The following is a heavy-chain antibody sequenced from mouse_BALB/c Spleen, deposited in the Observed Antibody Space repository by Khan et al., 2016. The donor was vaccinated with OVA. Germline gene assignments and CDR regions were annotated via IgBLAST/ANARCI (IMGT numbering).Heavy chain of an antibody. J-gene: IGHJ3*01. V-gene: IGHV1-77*01. CDR2: IYPGSDNT. Sequence: QVQLKQSGAELVRPGASVKLSCKTSGYTFTDYNIHWMRQRTGQGLEWIGEIYPGSDNTFYNEKFRGKATLTADTSSSTAYLQLSRLTSEDCAVYFCAREWADGFHYWGQGTLVTVSA. CDR1: GYTFTDYN. CDR3: AREWADGFHY.